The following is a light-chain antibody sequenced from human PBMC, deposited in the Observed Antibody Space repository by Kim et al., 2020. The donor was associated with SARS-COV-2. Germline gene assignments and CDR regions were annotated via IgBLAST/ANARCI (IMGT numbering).Light chain of an antibody. Sequence: QSVLTQPPSASGTPGQRVTISCSGSSSNIGSNTVNWYQQLPGTAPKRLIYSNKQRPSGVPDRFSGSKSGTSASLAISGLQSEDEADYYCAAWDDSLNGVVFGGGTQLTDL. CDR3: AAWDDSLNGVV. CDR1: SSNIGSNT. J-gene: IGLJ2*01. V-gene: IGLV1-44*01. CDR2: SNK.